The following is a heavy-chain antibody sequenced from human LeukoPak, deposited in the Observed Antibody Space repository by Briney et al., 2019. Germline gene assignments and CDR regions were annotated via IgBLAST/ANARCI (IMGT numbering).Heavy chain of an antibody. J-gene: IGHJ4*02. Sequence: GGSLRLSCAASGFTVSSNYMSWVRQAPGKGLEWVSVIYSGGSTYYADSVKGRFTIPRDNSKNTLYLQMNSLRAEDTAVYYCARGSEWSSGVSDYWGQGTLVTVSS. D-gene: IGHD3-3*01. CDR2: IYSGGST. V-gene: IGHV3-53*01. CDR3: ARGSEWSSGVSDY. CDR1: GFTVSSNY.